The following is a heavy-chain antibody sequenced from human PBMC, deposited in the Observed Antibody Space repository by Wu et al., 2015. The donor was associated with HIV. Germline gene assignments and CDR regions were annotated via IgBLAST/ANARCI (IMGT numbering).Heavy chain of an antibody. J-gene: IGHJ6*02. Sequence: QVQLQESGPGLVKPSETLSLTCTVSGGSISSYYWSWIRQPPGKGLEWIGYIYYSGSTNYNPSLKSRVTISVDTSKNQFSLKLSSVTAADTAVYYCARSGPWSSGSPWDYGMDVWGQGTTVTVSS. CDR1: GGSISSYY. CDR2: IYYSGST. V-gene: IGHV4-59*08. CDR3: ARSGPWSSGSPWDYGMDV. D-gene: IGHD6-19*01.